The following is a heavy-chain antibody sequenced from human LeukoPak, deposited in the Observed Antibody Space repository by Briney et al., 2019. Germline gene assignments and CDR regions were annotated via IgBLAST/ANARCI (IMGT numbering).Heavy chain of an antibody. D-gene: IGHD6-19*01. CDR2: IYYSGST. V-gene: IGHV4-59*01. CDR1: GGSISSYY. J-gene: IGHJ3*02. CDR3: ASTNFSSGWYGAFDI. Sequence: SETLSLTCTVSGGSISSYYWSWIRQPPGKGLEWIGYIYYSGSTNYNPSLKSRVTISVDTSKNQFSLKLSSVTAADTAVYYCASTNFSSGWYGAFDIWGQGTTVTVSS.